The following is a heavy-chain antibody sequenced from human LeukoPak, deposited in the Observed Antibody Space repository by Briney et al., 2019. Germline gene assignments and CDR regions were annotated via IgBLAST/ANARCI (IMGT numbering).Heavy chain of an antibody. J-gene: IGHJ4*02. D-gene: IGHD3-22*01. CDR1: GFTFSSYG. V-gene: IGHV3-30*02. Sequence: PGGSLRLSCAASGFTFSSYGMSWVRQAPGKGLEWVAFIRYAGSNKYYADSVKGRFTISRDNSKNTLYLQMNSLRAEETAVYYCAKDPTHYRVWDDYDSRRLSHWGQGTLVTVSS. CDR3: AKDPTHYRVWDDYDSRRLSH. CDR2: IRYAGSNK.